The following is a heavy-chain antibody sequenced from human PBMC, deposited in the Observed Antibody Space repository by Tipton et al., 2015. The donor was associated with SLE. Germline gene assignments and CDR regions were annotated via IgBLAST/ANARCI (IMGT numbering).Heavy chain of an antibody. CDR1: GFTFSSYS. CDR2: ISSSSSYI. Sequence: SLRLSCAASGFTFSSYSMNWVRQAPGKGLEWVSSISSSSSYIYYADSVKGRFTISRDNAKNSLYLQMNSLRAEDTAVYYCAREVQDSSSSRGNFDYWGQGTLVTVSS. J-gene: IGHJ4*02. CDR3: AREVQDSSSSRGNFDY. D-gene: IGHD6-6*01. V-gene: IGHV3-21*01.